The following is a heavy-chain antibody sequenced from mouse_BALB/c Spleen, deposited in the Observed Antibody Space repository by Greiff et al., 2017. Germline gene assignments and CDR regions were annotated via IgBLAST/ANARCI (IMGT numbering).Heavy chain of an antibody. CDR1: GFTFSSYA. Sequence: DVMLVESGGGLVKPGGSLKLSCAASGFTFSSYAMSWVRQTPEKRLEWVASISSGGSTYYPDSVKGRFTISRDNARNILYLQMSSLRSEDTAMYYCARDYRYPFAYWGQGTLVTVSA. D-gene: IGHD2-14*01. V-gene: IGHV5-6-5*01. CDR3: ARDYRYPFAY. CDR2: ISSGGST. J-gene: IGHJ3*01.